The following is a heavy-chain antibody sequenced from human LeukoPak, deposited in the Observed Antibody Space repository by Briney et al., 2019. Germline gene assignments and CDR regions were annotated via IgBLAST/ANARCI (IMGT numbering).Heavy chain of an antibody. Sequence: SGGSLRLSCAASGFTFSNYAMHWVRQAPGKGLLWVSRINSDGSSTNYADSVKGRFTISRDNAKNTLYLQMNSLRVEDTAVYYCASSSGGFNWFDPWGQGTLVTVSA. CDR1: GFTFSNYA. CDR3: ASSSGGFNWFDP. J-gene: IGHJ5*02. D-gene: IGHD6-19*01. CDR2: INSDGSST. V-gene: IGHV3-74*01.